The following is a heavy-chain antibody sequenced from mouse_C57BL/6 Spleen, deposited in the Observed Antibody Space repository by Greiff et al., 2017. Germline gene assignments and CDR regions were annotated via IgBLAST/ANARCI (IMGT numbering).Heavy chain of an antibody. V-gene: IGHV1-74*01. CDR3: AIERDYALFAY. CDR2: IHPSDSDT. CDR1: GYTFTSYW. Sequence: QVQLQQPGAELVKPGASVKVSCKASGYTFTSYWMHWVKQRPGQGLEWIGRIHPSDSDTNYNQKFKGKATLTVDKSSSTAYMPLSSLTSEDSAVYYCAIERDYALFAYWGQGTLVTVSA. D-gene: IGHD2-4*01. J-gene: IGHJ3*01.